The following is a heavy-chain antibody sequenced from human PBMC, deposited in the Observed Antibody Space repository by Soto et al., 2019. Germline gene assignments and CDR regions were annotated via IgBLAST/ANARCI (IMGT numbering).Heavy chain of an antibody. D-gene: IGHD2-15*01. CDR2: LTSRGTT. CDR3: AKRATTVPTPGNYFDC. CDR1: GCTFSDYS. J-gene: IGHJ4*02. Sequence: EVQLLESGGGLVQPGGSLRLSCAASGCTFSDYSMTWVRQAPGRGLEWVSTLTSRGTTFYADSVKGRFTISRDNSKNTLSLQMHSLRTEDTALYYCAKRATTVPTPGNYFDCWGQGTLVTVSS. V-gene: IGHV3-23*01.